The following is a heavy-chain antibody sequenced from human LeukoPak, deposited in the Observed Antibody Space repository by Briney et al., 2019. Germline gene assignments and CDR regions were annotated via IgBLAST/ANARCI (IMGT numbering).Heavy chain of an antibody. Sequence: ASVKVSCKASGYTFTSYAMHWVRQAPGQRLEWMGWINAGNGNTKYSQRFQGRVTITRDTSASTAYMELSSLRSEDTVVYYCARGIGSGWYRGNWFDPWGQGTLVTVSS. J-gene: IGHJ5*02. V-gene: IGHV1-3*01. CDR2: INAGNGNT. D-gene: IGHD6-19*01. CDR3: ARGIGSGWYRGNWFDP. CDR1: GYTFTSYA.